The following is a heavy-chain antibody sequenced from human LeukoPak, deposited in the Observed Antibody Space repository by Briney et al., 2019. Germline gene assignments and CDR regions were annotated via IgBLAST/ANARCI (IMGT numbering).Heavy chain of an antibody. Sequence: SETLSLNCTVSGGSISSSSYYWGWIRQPPGKGLEWIGSIYYSGSTYYNPSLKSRVTISVDTSKNQFSLKLSSVTAADTAVYYCARRHSGSYFDYWGQGTLVTVSS. V-gene: IGHV4-39*01. CDR3: ARRHSGSYFDY. CDR1: GGSISSSSYY. D-gene: IGHD1-26*01. J-gene: IGHJ4*02. CDR2: IYYSGST.